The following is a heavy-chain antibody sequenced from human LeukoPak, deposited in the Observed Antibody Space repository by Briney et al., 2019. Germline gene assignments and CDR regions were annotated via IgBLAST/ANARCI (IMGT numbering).Heavy chain of an antibody. J-gene: IGHJ3*02. CDR1: GFTFSSYA. Sequence: GGSLRLSCAASGFTFSSYAMSWVRQAPGKGLEWVSAISGSGGSTYYADSVKGRFTISRDNSKNTLYLQMNSLRAEDTAVYYCAKGSSRVRGVIIKGDAFDIWGQGTMVTVSS. CDR2: ISGSGGST. CDR3: AKGSSRVRGVIIKGDAFDI. V-gene: IGHV3-23*01. D-gene: IGHD3-10*01.